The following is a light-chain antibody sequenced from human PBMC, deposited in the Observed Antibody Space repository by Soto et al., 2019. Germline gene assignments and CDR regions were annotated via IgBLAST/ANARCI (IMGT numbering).Light chain of an antibody. V-gene: IGLV2-14*01. J-gene: IGLJ1*01. Sequence: QSVLTXPASVSGSPGQSITISCTGTSSDVGGYNFVSWYQQHPGEAPKLIIYEVSNRPSGVSYRFSASKSGNTASLTISGLQAEDEADYYCSSYTTGSPYVFGGGTKVTVL. CDR2: EVS. CDR1: SSDVGGYNF. CDR3: SSYTTGSPYV.